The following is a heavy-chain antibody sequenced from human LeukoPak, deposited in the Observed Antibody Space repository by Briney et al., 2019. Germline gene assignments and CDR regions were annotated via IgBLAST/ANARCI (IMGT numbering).Heavy chain of an antibody. J-gene: IGHJ3*02. D-gene: IGHD2-15*01. CDR2: INPNSGGT. Sequence: ASVKVSCKASGYTFTGYYMHWVRQVPGQGLEWMGWINPNSGGTNYAQKFQGRVTMTRDTSISTAYMELSRLRSDDTAVYYCARDQVYCSGGSCQRNDAFDIWGQGTMVTVSS. CDR1: GYTFTGYY. CDR3: ARDQVYCSGGSCQRNDAFDI. V-gene: IGHV1-2*02.